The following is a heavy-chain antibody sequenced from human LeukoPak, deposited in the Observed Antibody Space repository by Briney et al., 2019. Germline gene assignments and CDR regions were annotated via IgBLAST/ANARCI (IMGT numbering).Heavy chain of an antibody. J-gene: IGHJ4*02. V-gene: IGHV4-34*01. D-gene: IGHD6-19*01. CDR3: ARGRVTVAGITFFDY. Sequence: PSETLSLTCAVYGGSFSGYYWSWIRQPPGKGLEWIGEINHSGSTNYNPSLKSRVTISVDTSKNQFSLKLSSVTAADTAVYYCARGRVTVAGITFFDYWGQGTLVTVSS. CDR2: INHSGST. CDR1: GGSFSGYY.